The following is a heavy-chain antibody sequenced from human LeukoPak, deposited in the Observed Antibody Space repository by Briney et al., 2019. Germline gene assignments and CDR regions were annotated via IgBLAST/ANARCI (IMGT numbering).Heavy chain of an antibody. D-gene: IGHD3-3*01. CDR3: AIRREYDFWSGPG. V-gene: IGHV3-21*01. CDR2: ISSSSSYI. Sequence: GGSLRLSCAASGFTFSSYSMNWVRQAPGKGLEWVSSISSSSSYIYYADSVKGRFTISRDNAKNSLYLQMNSLRAEDTAVYYCAIRREYDFWSGPGWGQGTLVTVSS. J-gene: IGHJ4*02. CDR1: GFTFSSYS.